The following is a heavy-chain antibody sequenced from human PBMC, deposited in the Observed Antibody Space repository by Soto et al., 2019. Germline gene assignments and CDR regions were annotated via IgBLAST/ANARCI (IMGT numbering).Heavy chain of an antibody. CDR3: ARDLRAVAGTGAFDWFDP. CDR1: GFTFSSYS. Sequence: GGSLRLSCAASGFTFSSYSMNWVRQAPGKGLEWVSYISSSSSTIYYADSVKGRFTISRDNAKNSLYLQMNSLRDEDTAVYYCARDLRAVAGTGAFDWFDPSGQATLVTAPQ. D-gene: IGHD6-19*01. V-gene: IGHV3-48*02. J-gene: IGHJ5*02. CDR2: ISSSSSTI.